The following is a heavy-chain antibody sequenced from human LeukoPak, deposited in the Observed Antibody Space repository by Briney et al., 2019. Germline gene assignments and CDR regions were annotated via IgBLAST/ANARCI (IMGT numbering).Heavy chain of an antibody. CDR2: ISAYNGNT. D-gene: IGHD3-16*02. J-gene: IGHJ4*02. V-gene: IGHV1-18*01. CDR3: ARGTMITFGGVIVRPPHYYFDY. Sequence: ASVKVSCKASGYTFTSYGISWVRQAPGQGLEWMGWISAYNGNTNYAQKLQGRVTMTTDTSTSTAYMEPRSLRSDDTAVYYCARGTMITFGGVIVRPPHYYFDYWGQGTLVTVSS. CDR1: GYTFTSYG.